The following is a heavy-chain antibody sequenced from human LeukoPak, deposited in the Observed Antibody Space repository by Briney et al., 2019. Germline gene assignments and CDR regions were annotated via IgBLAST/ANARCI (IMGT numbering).Heavy chain of an antibody. J-gene: IGHJ4*02. CDR1: GFTFSSYA. V-gene: IGHV3-23*01. Sequence: GGSLRLSCAASGFTFSSYAMSWVRQAPGKGLEWVSAISGSGGSTYYADSVKGRFTISRDNSKNTLYLQMNSLRAEDTAVYYCAKSHRAIFGVVIMHYLDYWGQGTLVTVSS. CDR2: ISGSGGST. D-gene: IGHD3-3*01. CDR3: AKSHRAIFGVVIMHYLDY.